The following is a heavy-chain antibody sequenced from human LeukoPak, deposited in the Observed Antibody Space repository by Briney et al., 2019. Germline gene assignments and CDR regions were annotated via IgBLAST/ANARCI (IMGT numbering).Heavy chain of an antibody. J-gene: IGHJ4*02. CDR2: INHSGTP. V-gene: IGHV4-34*01. Sequence: SETLSLTCAVFGGSFSSYYWSWIRQTPGKGLEWIGEINHSGTPNYNPSLKSRVTISVDTSKNQFSLKLSSVTAADTAVYYCARGSGYTYYFDYWGQGTLVTVSS. CDR1: GGSFSSYY. D-gene: IGHD5-18*01. CDR3: ARGSGYTYYFDY.